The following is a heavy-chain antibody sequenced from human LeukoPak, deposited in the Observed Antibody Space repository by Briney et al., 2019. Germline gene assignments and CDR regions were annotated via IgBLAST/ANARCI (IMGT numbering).Heavy chain of an antibody. CDR2: IYYSGST. V-gene: IGHV4-59*06. Sequence: SETLSLTCTVSNGSFGYQFWSWIRQPPGKGLEWIGYIYYSGSTYYNPSLKSRVTISVDTSKNQFSLKLSSVTAADTAVYYCARFTYDSSEYYFDYWGQGTLVTVSS. J-gene: IGHJ4*02. CDR3: ARFTYDSSEYYFDY. D-gene: IGHD3-22*01. CDR1: NGSFGYQF.